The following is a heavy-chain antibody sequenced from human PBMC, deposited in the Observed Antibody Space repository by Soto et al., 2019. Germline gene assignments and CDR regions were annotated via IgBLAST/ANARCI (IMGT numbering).Heavy chain of an antibody. CDR3: ARGLGGNPGLDY. CDR1: GGSFSGYS. V-gene: IGHV4-34*01. Sequence: QVQLQQWGAGLLKPSETLSLTCAVYGGSFSGYSWSWIRQPPGKGLEWIGEINHSESTNYNPSLKSRVTISVATSKNQFSLKLSSVTAADTAVYYCARGLGGNPGLDYWGQGTLVTVAS. CDR2: INHSEST. J-gene: IGHJ4*02. D-gene: IGHD2-15*01.